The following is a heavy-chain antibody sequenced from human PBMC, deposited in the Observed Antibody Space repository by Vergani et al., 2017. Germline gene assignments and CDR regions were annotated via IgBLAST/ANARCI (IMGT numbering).Heavy chain of an antibody. J-gene: IGHJ4*02. V-gene: IGHV1-46*03. CDR2: INPSGGHT. CDR1: GYTFSNYY. CDR3: ARGDYGILTGYRY. D-gene: IGHD3-9*01. Sequence: QVQVVQSGAEVKKSGASVTVSCKTSGYTFSNYYMHWVRQAPGQGLEWMGIINPSGGHTNYAQKFQGRVTMTRDTSTSAVYMELSRLRSEDTAIYYCARGDYGILTGYRYWGQGTMVTVSA.